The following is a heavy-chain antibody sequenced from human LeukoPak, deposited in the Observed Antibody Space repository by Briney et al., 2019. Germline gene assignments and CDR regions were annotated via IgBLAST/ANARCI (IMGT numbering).Heavy chain of an antibody. J-gene: IGHJ4*02. D-gene: IGHD4-17*01. Sequence: GGSLRLSCAASGLTFSSYAVSWVRQAPGKGLEWVSTISGSGGSTYYADSVKGRFTISRDNSKNTLFLQMNSLRAEDTAVYYCAKDLYGDYYFDYWGQGTLVTVSS. V-gene: IGHV3-23*01. CDR2: ISGSGGST. CDR1: GLTFSSYA. CDR3: AKDLYGDYYFDY.